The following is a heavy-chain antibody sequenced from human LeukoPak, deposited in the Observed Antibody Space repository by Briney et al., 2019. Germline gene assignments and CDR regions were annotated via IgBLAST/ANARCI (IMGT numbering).Heavy chain of an antibody. D-gene: IGHD1-26*01. Sequence: PGGSLRLSCAASGFTFSSYEMNWVRQAPGKGLEWVSYISSSGSTIYYADSVKGQFTISRDNAKNSLYLQMNSLRAEDTAVYYCARDRYRSFDYWGQGTLVTVSS. J-gene: IGHJ4*02. CDR2: ISSSGSTI. CDR1: GFTFSSYE. V-gene: IGHV3-48*03. CDR3: ARDRYRSFDY.